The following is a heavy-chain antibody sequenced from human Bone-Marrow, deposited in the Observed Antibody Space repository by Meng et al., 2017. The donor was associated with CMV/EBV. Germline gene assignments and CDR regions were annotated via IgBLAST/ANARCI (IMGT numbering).Heavy chain of an antibody. J-gene: IGHJ6*02. Sequence: SVKVSCKASGGTFSRYAFSWVRQAPGQGLEWMGGIIPMIDKAHYAQKFQGTVTITADKSTGTAYMELSSLKSDDTAVYYCASAMVRTVTTYYYYLYGLDVWGQGTTVTVSS. CDR2: IIPMIDKA. CDR3: ASAMVRTVTTYYYYLYGLDV. CDR1: GGTFSRYA. D-gene: IGHD3-10*01. V-gene: IGHV1-69*10.